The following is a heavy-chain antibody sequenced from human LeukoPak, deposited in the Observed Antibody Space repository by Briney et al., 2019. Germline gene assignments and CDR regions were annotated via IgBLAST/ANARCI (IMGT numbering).Heavy chain of an antibody. CDR3: ARRHCSGGSCYPENWFDP. Sequence: ASETLSLTCTVSGGSISSYYWSWIRQPPGKGLEWIGYISYSGSTNYNPSLKSRVTISVDTSKNQFSLKLSSVTAADTAVYYCARRHCSGGSCYPENWFDPWGQGTLVTVSS. CDR1: GGSISSYY. J-gene: IGHJ5*02. V-gene: IGHV4-59*08. CDR2: ISYSGST. D-gene: IGHD2-15*01.